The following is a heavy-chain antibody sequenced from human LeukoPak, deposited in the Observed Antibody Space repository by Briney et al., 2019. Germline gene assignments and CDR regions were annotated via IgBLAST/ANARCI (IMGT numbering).Heavy chain of an antibody. J-gene: IGHJ4*02. CDR3: AREQLAGWFDY. CDR1: GGSISSGGYY. V-gene: IGHV4-31*03. Sequence: SETLSLTCTVSGGSISSGGYYWSWIRQHPGKGLEWIGYIYYSGSTYYNPSLKSRVTISVDTSKNQFSLKLSSVTAADTAVYYCAREQLAGWFDYWGQGTLVTVSS. D-gene: IGHD6-6*01. CDR2: IYYSGST.